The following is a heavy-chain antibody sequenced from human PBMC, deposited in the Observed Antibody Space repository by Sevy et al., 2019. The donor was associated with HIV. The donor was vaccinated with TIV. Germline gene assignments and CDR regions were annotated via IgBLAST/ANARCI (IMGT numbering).Heavy chain of an antibody. V-gene: IGHV3-72*01. D-gene: IGHD2-15*01. Sequence: GGSLRLSCAASGFTFSDHYVDWVRQAPGKGLEWVGRIRNRPNSYTTENAASVKGRFTIPRDESRNSVYLQMNSLKTQDSAVNYLVRGPNCGVGGCQQISPYCLDVWGKGATVTVSS. CDR1: GFTFSDHY. J-gene: IGHJ6*03. CDR2: IRNRPNSYTT. CDR3: VRGPNCGVGGCQQISPYCLDV.